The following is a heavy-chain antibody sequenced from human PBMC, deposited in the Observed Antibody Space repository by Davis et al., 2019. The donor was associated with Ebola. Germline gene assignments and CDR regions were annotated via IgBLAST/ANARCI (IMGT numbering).Heavy chain of an antibody. D-gene: IGHD2-2*01. Sequence: ASVKVSCKASGYTFTSYAMHWVRQAPGQRLEWMGWINAGNGNTKYSQKFQGRVTITRDTSASTAYMELSSLRSEETAGDYCARGGVGGQYQVLRYYYGMDVWGQGTTVTVSS. V-gene: IGHV1-3*01. CDR3: ARGGVGGQYQVLRYYYGMDV. J-gene: IGHJ6*02. CDR2: INAGNGNT. CDR1: GYTFTSYA.